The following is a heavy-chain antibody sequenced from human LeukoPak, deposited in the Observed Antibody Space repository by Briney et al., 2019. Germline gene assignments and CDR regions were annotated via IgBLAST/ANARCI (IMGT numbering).Heavy chain of an antibody. CDR1: GYSISSGYY. CDR2: IYHSGST. V-gene: IGHV4-38-2*02. D-gene: IGHD1-7*01. Sequence: SETLSLTCTVSGYSISSGYYWGWIRQPPGKGLEWIGSIYHSGSTCYNPSLKGRVTISVDTSKNQFSLKLSSATAADTAVYYCARGITGTEWGQGTLVTISS. CDR3: ARGITGTE. J-gene: IGHJ4*02.